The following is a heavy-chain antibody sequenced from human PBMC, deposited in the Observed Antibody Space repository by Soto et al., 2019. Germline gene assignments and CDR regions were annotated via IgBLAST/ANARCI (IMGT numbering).Heavy chain of an antibody. Sequence: ASETLSLTCTVSGGSISSGGYSWSWIRQPPGKGLEWIGYIYYSGSTYYNPSLKSRVTISVDTSKNQFSLKPSSVTAADTAVYYCAGMVDTAMVTGGDAFDIWGQGTMVTVSS. CDR1: GGSISSGGYS. CDR3: AGMVDTAMVTGGDAFDI. J-gene: IGHJ3*02. CDR2: IYYSGST. V-gene: IGHV4-30-2*05. D-gene: IGHD5-18*01.